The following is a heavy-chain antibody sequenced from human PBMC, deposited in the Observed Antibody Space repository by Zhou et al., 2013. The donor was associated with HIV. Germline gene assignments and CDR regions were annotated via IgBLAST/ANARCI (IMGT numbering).Heavy chain of an antibody. D-gene: IGHD1-26*01. CDR3: ARDQTRLGGPGAY. Sequence: QVQLVQSGAEVKKPGASVKVSCKASGYTFTGYYMHWVRQAPGQGPEWVGWISTYNGNTNSAQKFRGRLAMSTDTSTSTAYMELRSLRSDDTAVYYCARDQTRLGGPGAYWGQGTLVTVSS. CDR1: GYTFTGYY. J-gene: IGHJ4*02. CDR2: ISTYNGNT. V-gene: IGHV1-18*04.